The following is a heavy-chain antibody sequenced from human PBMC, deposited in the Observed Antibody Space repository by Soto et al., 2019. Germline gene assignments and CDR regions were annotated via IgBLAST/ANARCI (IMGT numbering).Heavy chain of an antibody. CDR1: GCSISSGAYS. CDR3: ARTLDYGGSAGTNWFDP. D-gene: IGHD2-15*01. V-gene: IGHV4-30-2*01. CDR2: IYHRGTS. J-gene: IGHJ5*02. Sequence: PXETLSLTCTVSGCSISSGAYSWSWIRLPRGKRLEWIGYIYHRGTSHYNPSLKSRVTMSVDRSKNQFSLNLRSVTAADTAVYYCARTLDYGGSAGTNWFDPWGQGTLVTVSS.